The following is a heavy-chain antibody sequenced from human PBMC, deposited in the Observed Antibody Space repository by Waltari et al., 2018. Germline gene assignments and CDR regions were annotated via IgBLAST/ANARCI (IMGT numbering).Heavy chain of an antibody. J-gene: IGHJ4*02. D-gene: IGHD2-21*02. CDR2: IYNSAIT. Sequence: YYWGWIRPPQGKGLEWIGSIYNSAITYYNPSLKSRVTISVDTSKHQFSLRLSSVTAADTAVYYCARSLGDPDYFDYWGQGTLVTVSS. CDR1: YY. CDR3: ARSLGDPDYFDY. V-gene: IGHV4-39*01.